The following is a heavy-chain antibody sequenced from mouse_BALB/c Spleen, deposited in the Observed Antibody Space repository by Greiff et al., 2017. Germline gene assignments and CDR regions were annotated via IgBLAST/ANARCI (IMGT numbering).Heavy chain of an antibody. D-gene: IGHD2-2*01. J-gene: IGHJ3*01. V-gene: IGHV5-4*02. CDR1: GFTFSDYY. CDR2: ISDGGSYT. Sequence: EVKVEESGGGLVKPGGSLKLSCAASGFTFSDYYMYWVRQTPEKRLEWVATISDGGSYTYYPDSVKGRFTISRDNAKNNLYLQMSSLKSEDTAMYYCARDGVTTEGWGQGTLVTVSA. CDR3: ARDGVTTEG.